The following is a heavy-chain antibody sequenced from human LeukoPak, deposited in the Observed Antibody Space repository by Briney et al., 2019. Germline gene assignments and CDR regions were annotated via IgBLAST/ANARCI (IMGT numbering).Heavy chain of an antibody. V-gene: IGHV1-2*02. Sequence: ASVKVSCKASGYTFTGYYMHWVRQAPGQGLEWMGWINPNSGGTNYAQKFQGRVTMTRDTSISTAYMELRSLRSGDTAVYYCARDDLWSGYPVDYWGQGTLVTVSS. J-gene: IGHJ4*02. CDR2: INPNSGGT. CDR1: GYTFTGYY. D-gene: IGHD3-3*01. CDR3: ARDDLWSGYPVDY.